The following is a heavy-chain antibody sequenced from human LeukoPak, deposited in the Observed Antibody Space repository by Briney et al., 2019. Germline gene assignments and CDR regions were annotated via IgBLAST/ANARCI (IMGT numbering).Heavy chain of an antibody. Sequence: PSETLSLTCAVYGGSFSGYYWSWIRQPPGKGLEWIGEINHSGSTNYNPSLKSRVTISVDTSKNQFSLKLSSVTAADTAVYYCARGDYYDSSGYKNGFDYWGQGTLVTVSS. D-gene: IGHD3-22*01. CDR2: INHSGST. V-gene: IGHV4-34*01. CDR1: GGSFSGYY. CDR3: ARGDYYDSSGYKNGFDY. J-gene: IGHJ4*02.